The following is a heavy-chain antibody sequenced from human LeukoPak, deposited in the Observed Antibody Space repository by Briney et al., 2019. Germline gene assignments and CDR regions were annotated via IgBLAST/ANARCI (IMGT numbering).Heavy chain of an antibody. CDR3: ARHQYSSSWSPFDY. CDR2: INHSGST. J-gene: IGHJ4*02. V-gene: IGHV4-34*01. D-gene: IGHD6-13*01. CDR1: GGSFSGYY. Sequence: SETLSLTCAVYGGSFSGYYWSWIRQPPGKGLEWIGEINHSGSTNYNPTLKSRVTISVDTSKNQFSLKLSSVTAADTAVYYCARHQYSSSWSPFDYWGQGILVTVSS.